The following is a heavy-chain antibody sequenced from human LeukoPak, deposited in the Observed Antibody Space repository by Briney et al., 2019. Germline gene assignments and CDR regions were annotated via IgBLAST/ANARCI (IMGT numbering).Heavy chain of an antibody. J-gene: IGHJ4*02. D-gene: IGHD2-8*01. Sequence: GGSLRLSCAASGFTFSSYAMHWVRQAPGKGLEYVSAISSNGGSTYYANSVKGRFTISRDNSKNTLYLQMNSLRAEDTAVYYCARSLLMVYATPDYWGQGTLVTVSS. V-gene: IGHV3-64*01. CDR2: ISSNGGST. CDR1: GFTFSSYA. CDR3: ARSLLMVYATPDY.